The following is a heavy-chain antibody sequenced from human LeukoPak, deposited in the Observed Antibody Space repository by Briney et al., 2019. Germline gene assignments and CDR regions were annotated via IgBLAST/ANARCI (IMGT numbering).Heavy chain of an antibody. J-gene: IGHJ4*02. CDR2: IGNTET. V-gene: IGHV3-23*01. CDR3: ARDGQAFNSNWDYFEY. CDR1: GFTFDAFA. Sequence: GSLRLSCVASGFTFDAFAMSWVRQAPGKGLEWVSGIGNTETYYSDSVKRRFTISRDNTKSTIYLHMSTLRAEDTALYYCARDGQAFNSNWDYFEYWGQGTPVTVSS. D-gene: IGHD7-27*01.